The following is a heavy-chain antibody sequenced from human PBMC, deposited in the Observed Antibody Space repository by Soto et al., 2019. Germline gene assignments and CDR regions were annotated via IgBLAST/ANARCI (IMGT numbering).Heavy chain of an antibody. J-gene: IGHJ3*02. D-gene: IGHD2-2*01. V-gene: IGHV1-18*01. CDR1: GYTFTSYG. Sequence: QVQLVQSGAEVKKPGASVKVSCKASGYTFTSYGISWVRQAPGQGLEWMGWISAYNGNTNYAQTLQGRVTMTTDTSRRTAYRELRSLRSDDTAVYYCARDLTIVVVPAAHQRGESDAFDIWGQGTMVTVSS. CDR3: ARDLTIVVVPAAHQRGESDAFDI. CDR2: ISAYNGNT.